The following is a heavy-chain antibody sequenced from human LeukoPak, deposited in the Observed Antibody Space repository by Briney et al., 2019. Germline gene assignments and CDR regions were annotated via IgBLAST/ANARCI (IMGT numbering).Heavy chain of an antibody. Sequence: SETLSLTCTVSGGSISSGDYYWSWIRQPPGKGLEGIGYIYYSGSTYYNPSLKSRVTISVDTSKNQFSLKLSSVTAADTAVYYCARDQWLVEGAFGIWGQGTMVTVSS. CDR1: GGSISSGDYY. CDR3: ARDQWLVEGAFGI. V-gene: IGHV4-30-4*08. J-gene: IGHJ3*02. CDR2: IYYSGST. D-gene: IGHD6-19*01.